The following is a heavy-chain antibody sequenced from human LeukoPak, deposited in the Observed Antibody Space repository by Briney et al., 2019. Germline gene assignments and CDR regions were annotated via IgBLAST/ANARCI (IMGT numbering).Heavy chain of an antibody. V-gene: IGHV3-73*01. J-gene: IGHJ4*02. CDR2: IRSKADSYAT. CDR1: GFTFSGSA. Sequence: GGSLKLSCAASGFTFSGSAMHWVRQASGKGLEWVGRIRSKADSYATAYAASLKGRFIISRDDSKNTTYLQMNSLNTEDTAVYYCTSWLQSLDHWGQGTLVSVSS. CDR3: TSWLQSLDH. D-gene: IGHD5-24*01.